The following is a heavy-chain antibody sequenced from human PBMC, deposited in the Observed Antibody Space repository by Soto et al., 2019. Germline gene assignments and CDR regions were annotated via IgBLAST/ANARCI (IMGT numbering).Heavy chain of an antibody. Sequence: ASETLSLTCTVSGGSISSGGYYWSWIRQHPGKGLEWIGYIYYSGSTYYNPSLKSRVTISVDTSKNQFSLKLSSVTAADTAVYYCASSPGLRYYFDYWGQGTLVTVSS. CDR3: ASSPGLRYYFDY. J-gene: IGHJ4*02. V-gene: IGHV4-31*03. CDR2: IYYSGST. D-gene: IGHD5-12*01. CDR1: GGSISSGGYY.